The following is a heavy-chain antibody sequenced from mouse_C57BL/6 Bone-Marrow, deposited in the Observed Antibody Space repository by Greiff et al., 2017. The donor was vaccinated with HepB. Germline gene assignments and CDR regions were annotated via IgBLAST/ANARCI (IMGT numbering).Heavy chain of an antibody. J-gene: IGHJ3*01. V-gene: IGHV5-17*01. CDR3: AREVRAWFAY. CDR2: ISSGSSTI. Sequence: EVKLVESGGGLVKPGGSLKLSCAASGFTFSDYGMHWVRQAPEKGLEWVAYISSGSSTIYYADTVKGRFTISRDNAKNTLFLQMTSLRSEDTAMYYWAREVRAWFAYWGQGTLVTVSA. CDR1: GFTFSDYG.